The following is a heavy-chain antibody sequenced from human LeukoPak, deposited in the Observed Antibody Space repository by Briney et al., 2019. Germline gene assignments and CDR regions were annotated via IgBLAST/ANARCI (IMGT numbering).Heavy chain of an antibody. D-gene: IGHD3-22*01. V-gene: IGHV4-61*02. CDR3: ATSYYYDSSGYYYFDY. CDR1: GGSISSGSYY. Sequence: PSETLSLTCTVSGGSISSGSYYWSWIRQPAGKGLEWIGRIYTSGSTNYNPSLKNRVTISVDTSKNQFSLKLSSVTAADTAVYYCATSYYYDSSGYYYFDYWGLGTLVTVSS. CDR2: IYTSGST. J-gene: IGHJ4*02.